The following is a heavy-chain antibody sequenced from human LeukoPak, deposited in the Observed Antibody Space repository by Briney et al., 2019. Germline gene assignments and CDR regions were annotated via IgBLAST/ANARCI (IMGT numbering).Heavy chain of an antibody. Sequence: GGSLRLSCAASGFTFSSYGMHWVRQAPGKGQEWVAVISYDGSNKYYADSVKGRFTISRDNSKNTLYLQTNSLRAEDTAVYYCAKGPLTGYYTLDAFDIWGQGTMVTVSS. CDR2: ISYDGSNK. J-gene: IGHJ3*02. V-gene: IGHV3-30*18. D-gene: IGHD3-9*01. CDR3: AKGPLTGYYTLDAFDI. CDR1: GFTFSSYG.